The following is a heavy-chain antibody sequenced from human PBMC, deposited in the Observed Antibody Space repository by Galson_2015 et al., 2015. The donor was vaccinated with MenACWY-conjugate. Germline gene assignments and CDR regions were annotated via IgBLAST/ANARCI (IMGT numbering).Heavy chain of an antibody. J-gene: IGHJ6*02. CDR2: ISPGDSNT. CDR1: GYSFTTYW. CDR3: ARHPPGGRGMDV. V-gene: IGHV5-51*01. D-gene: IGHD1-26*01. Sequence: SGAEVKKPGESLKISCKTTGYSFTTYWIAWVRQMPGTGLEWMGLISPGDSNTRYSPSFQGQVTISADKSIGTAYLQWSSLKASDTAMYYCARHPPGGRGMDVWGQGTRSPSP.